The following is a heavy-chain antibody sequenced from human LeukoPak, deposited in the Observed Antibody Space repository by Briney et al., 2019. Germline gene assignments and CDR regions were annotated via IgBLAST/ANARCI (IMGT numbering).Heavy chain of an antibody. CDR2: IYTSGST. J-gene: IGHJ6*03. CDR1: GGSISSYY. CDR3: ARHGRAAAGTSYYYYYMDV. V-gene: IGHV4-4*09. Sequence: SETLSLTCTVSGGSISSYYWSWIRQPPGKGLEWIGYIYTSGSTNYNPSLKSRVTISVDTSKNQFSLKLSSVTAADTAVYYCARHGRAAAGTSYYYYYMDVWGKGTTVTVSS. D-gene: IGHD6-13*01.